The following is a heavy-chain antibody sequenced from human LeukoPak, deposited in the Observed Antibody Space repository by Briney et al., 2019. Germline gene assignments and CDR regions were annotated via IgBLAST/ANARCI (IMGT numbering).Heavy chain of an antibody. CDR2: VSSSGSTI. J-gene: IGHJ6*03. CDR1: GFTFSSYE. D-gene: IGHD4-17*01. Sequence: GGSLRLSCAASGFTFSSYEMNWVRQAPGKGLEWVSYVSSSGSTIYYADSVKGRFTISRDNAKNSLYLQMNSLRAEDTAVYYCARYSYGDYVGYFYYYMDVWGRGTTVTVSS. V-gene: IGHV3-48*03. CDR3: ARYSYGDYVGYFYYYMDV.